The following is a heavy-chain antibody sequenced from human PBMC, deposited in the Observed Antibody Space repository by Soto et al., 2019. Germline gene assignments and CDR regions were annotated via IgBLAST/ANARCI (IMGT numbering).Heavy chain of an antibody. CDR2: CGST. D-gene: IGHD1-1*01. Sequence: CGSTKYNPSLKIRVTILEDTSKNQFSLKLNSVTAADTAVYYCAREGRMGTFDYWGQGALVTVSS. V-gene: IGHV4-59*01. CDR3: AREGRMGTFDY. J-gene: IGHJ4*02.